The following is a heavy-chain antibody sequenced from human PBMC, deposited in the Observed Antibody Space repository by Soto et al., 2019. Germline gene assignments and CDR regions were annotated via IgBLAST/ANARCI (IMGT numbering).Heavy chain of an antibody. CDR2: IYYSGST. CDR1: GGSISSGGYY. D-gene: IGHD6-13*01. Sequence: QVQLQESGPGLVKPSQTLSLTCTVSGGSISSGGYYWSWIRQHPGKGLEWIGYIYYSGSTYYNPSLKRRVTISVDTSKNQFSLKLSSVTAADTAVYYCARDALRSWYRYFDYWGQGTLVTVSS. J-gene: IGHJ4*02. CDR3: ARDALRSWYRYFDY. V-gene: IGHV4-31*03.